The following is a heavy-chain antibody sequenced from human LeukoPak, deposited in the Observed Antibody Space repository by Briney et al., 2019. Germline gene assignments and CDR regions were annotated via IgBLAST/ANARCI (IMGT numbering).Heavy chain of an antibody. CDR1: GYTFTSYD. J-gene: IGHJ4*02. CDR3: ARGPTIAAAGFY. D-gene: IGHD6-13*01. V-gene: IGHV1-8*01. CDR2: MNPNSGNT. Sequence: ASVKVSCKASGYTFTSYDINWVRQATGQGLEWMGWMNPNSGNTGYAQKFQGRVTMTRNTSISTAYMELSSLRSEDTAVYYCARGPTIAAAGFYWGQGTLVTVSS.